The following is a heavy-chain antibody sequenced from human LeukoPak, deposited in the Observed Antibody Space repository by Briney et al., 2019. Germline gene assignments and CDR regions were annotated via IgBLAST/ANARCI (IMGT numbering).Heavy chain of an antibody. D-gene: IGHD5-12*01. CDR1: GFTFSSYS. CDR2: ISSSSSYI. J-gene: IGHJ4*02. Sequence: GGSLRLSCAASGFTFSSYSMNWVRQAPGKGLEWVSSISSSSSYIYYADAVKGRFTICRDNAKNSLYLQMNSRGAEDTAVYYCAREGAKRGYSGYDAMYWGQGTLVIVSS. CDR3: AREGAKRGYSGYDAMY. V-gene: IGHV3-21*01.